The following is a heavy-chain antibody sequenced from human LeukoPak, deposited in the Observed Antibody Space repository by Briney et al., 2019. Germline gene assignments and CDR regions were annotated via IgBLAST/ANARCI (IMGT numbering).Heavy chain of an antibody. CDR3: ARSDWFDP. J-gene: IGHJ5*02. CDR2: IHGDGSST. CDR1: GFTFKDYW. V-gene: IGHV3-74*01. Sequence: PGGSPRLSCTASGFTFKDYWMHWVRQAPGKGLVWVSRIHGDGSSTYYADSVKGRFTISRDNAKNTLYLQMNSLRAEDTAVYYCARSDWFDPWGQGTLVTVSS.